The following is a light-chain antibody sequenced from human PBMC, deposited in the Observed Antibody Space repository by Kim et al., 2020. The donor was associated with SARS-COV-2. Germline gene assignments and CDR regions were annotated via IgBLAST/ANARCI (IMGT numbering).Light chain of an antibody. V-gene: IGKV1-5*01. J-gene: IGKJ2*01. CDR2: DAS. CDR3: QKYNDDFT. CDR1: QSITRW. Sequence: DIQMTQSPSTLSASVGDRVSISCRASQSITRWLAWYQQKPGKAPKLLIYDASKLHSGVSSRFRGSGFGTEFTLTISSLQPDDLGTYYCQKYNDDFTFGQGTKGDIK.